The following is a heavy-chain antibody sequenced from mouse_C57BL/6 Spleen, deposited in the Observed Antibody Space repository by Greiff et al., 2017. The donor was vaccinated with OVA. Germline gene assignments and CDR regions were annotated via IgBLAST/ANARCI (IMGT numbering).Heavy chain of an antibody. D-gene: IGHD1-1*01. CDR2: ISYDGSN. V-gene: IGHV3-6*01. J-gene: IGHJ2*01. CDR1: GYSITSGYY. CDR3: ARDRIYYYGLGY. Sequence: EVQLQQSGPGLVKPSQSLSLTCSVTGYSITSGYYWNWIRQFPGNKLEWMGYISYDGSNNYNPSLKNRISITRDTSKNQFFLKLNSVTTEDTATYYCARDRIYYYGLGYWGQGTTLTVSS.